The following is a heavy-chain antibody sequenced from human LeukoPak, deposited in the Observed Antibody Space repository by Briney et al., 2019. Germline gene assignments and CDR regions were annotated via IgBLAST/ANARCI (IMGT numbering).Heavy chain of an antibody. Sequence: GESLKISCKGSGYSFSSYWIAWVRQMPGKGLEWMGIIYPGDSDTRYSPSFQGQVTISADKSITPAYLQWSSLKASDTAMYYCATRGHGSGPYYFDYWGQGTLVTVSS. J-gene: IGHJ4*02. CDR2: IYPGDSDT. CDR3: ATRGHGSGPYYFDY. CDR1: GYSFSSYW. D-gene: IGHD1-26*01. V-gene: IGHV5-51*01.